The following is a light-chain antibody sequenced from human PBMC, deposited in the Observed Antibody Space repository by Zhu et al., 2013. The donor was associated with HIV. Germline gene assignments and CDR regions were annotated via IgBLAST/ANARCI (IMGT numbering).Light chain of an antibody. CDR2: AAS. CDR1: QGITNS. Sequence: DIQMTQSPSSLSASVGDRVSITCRASQGITNSLAWYQQKPGEVPRRLIFAASSLQSGVPSRFSGSGSGTEFTLTITSLQPEDFATYFCLQHSRYPLTFGGGTKVEIK. V-gene: IGKV1-17*01. CDR3: LQHSRYPLT. J-gene: IGKJ4*01.